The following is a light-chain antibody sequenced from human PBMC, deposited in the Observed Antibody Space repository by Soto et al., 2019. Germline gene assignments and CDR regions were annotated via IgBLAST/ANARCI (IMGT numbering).Light chain of an antibody. CDR3: QQTYTTPEIT. J-gene: IGKJ5*01. Sequence: DIQMTQAPSSLSASLLDRVIITCRVSQSISIYLNWYQLKPGKAPNLLMYGASYLKSGVPTRFSGSGSGTDFTLTISSLQPEDFAIYYCQQTYTTPEITFGQGTRLEIK. CDR2: GAS. CDR1: QSISIY. V-gene: IGKV1-39*01.